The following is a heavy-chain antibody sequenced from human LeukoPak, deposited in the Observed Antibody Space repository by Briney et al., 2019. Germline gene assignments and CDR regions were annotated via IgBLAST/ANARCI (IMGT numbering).Heavy chain of an antibody. CDR2: IYTSGST. J-gene: IGHJ4*02. D-gene: IGHD2-15*01. Sequence: SETLSLTCTVSGGSISSYYWSWIRQPAGKGLEWIGRIYTSGSTNYNPSLKSRVTMSVDTSKNQFSLKLSSVTAADTAVYYCAREANYCSGGSCYSAMVDYWGQGTLVTVSS. CDR3: AREANYCSGGSCYSAMVDY. V-gene: IGHV4-4*07. CDR1: GGSISSYY.